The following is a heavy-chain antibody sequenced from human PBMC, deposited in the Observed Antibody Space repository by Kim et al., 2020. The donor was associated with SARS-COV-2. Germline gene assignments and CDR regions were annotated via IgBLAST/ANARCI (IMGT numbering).Heavy chain of an antibody. CDR2: IIPIINIR. CDR1: RGSFSSYA. J-gene: IGHJ4*02. V-gene: IGHV1-69*04. Sequence: SVKVSCQASRGSFSSYAITWVRQAPGQGLEWMGRIIPIINIRNYAQKFQGRVTITADKSTTTVYMELRSLTFEDTAVYYCARTSGSPVDYWGQGTLVSV. CDR3: ARTSGSPVDY. D-gene: IGHD1-26*01.